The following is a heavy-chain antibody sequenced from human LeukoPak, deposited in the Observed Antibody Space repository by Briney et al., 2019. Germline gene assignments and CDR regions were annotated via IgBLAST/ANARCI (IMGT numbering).Heavy chain of an antibody. J-gene: IGHJ5*02. V-gene: IGHV1-8*02. CDR2: MNPNSGNT. D-gene: IGHD1-1*01. Sequence: ASVKVSCKASGGTFSSYAISWVRQATGQGLEWMGWMNPNSGNTGYAQKFQGRVTMTRNTSISTAYMELSSLRSEDTAVYYCARGGPMEPGPWGQGTLVTVSS. CDR3: ARGGPMEPGP. CDR1: GGTFSSYA.